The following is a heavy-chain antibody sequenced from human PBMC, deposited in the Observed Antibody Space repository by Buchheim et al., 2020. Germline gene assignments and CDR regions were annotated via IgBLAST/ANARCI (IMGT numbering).Heavy chain of an antibody. CDR1: GYTFTSYG. CDR3: ATNRYRYCSGGSCYSRGGNFDY. D-gene: IGHD2-15*01. J-gene: IGHJ4*02. V-gene: IGHV1-18*01. Sequence: QVQLVQSGAEVKKPGASVKVSCKASGYTFTSYGISWVRQAPGQGLEWMGWISAYNGNTNYAQKLQGRVTMTTDTSTSTAYMELRSLRSDDTAGYYCATNRYRYCSGGSCYSRGGNFDYWGQGTL. CDR2: ISAYNGNT.